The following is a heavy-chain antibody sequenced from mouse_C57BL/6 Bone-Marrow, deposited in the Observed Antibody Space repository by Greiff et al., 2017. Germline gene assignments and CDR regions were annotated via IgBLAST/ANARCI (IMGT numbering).Heavy chain of an antibody. D-gene: IGHD1-1*01. J-gene: IGHJ3*01. CDR2: INPNNGGT. V-gene: IGHV1-18*01. CDR3: ARSSWFAY. CDR1: GYTFTDSN. Sequence: VQLKESGPELVKPGASVKIPCKASGYTFTDSNMDWVKQSHGKSLEWIGDINPNNGGTIYNQKFKGKATLTVDKSSSTAYMELRSLTSEDTAVYYCARSSWFAYWGQGTLVTVSA.